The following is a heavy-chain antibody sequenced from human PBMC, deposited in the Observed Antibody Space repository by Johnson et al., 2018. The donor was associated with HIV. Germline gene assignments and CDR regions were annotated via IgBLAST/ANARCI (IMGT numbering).Heavy chain of an antibody. D-gene: IGHD1-26*01. CDR2: INWNGGST. J-gene: IGHJ3*02. Sequence: MLLVESGGGVVRPGESLILSCAASGFTFDDYGMSWVRQAPGKGLEWVSGINWNGGSTGYADSVKGRFTISRDNAKNSLYLQMNSLRAEDTALYYCARDEGIEWELLPNAFDIWGQGTMVTVSS. V-gene: IGHV3-20*04. CDR1: GFTFDDYG. CDR3: ARDEGIEWELLPNAFDI.